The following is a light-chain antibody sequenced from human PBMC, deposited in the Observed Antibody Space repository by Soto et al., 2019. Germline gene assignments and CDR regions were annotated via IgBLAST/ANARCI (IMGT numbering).Light chain of an antibody. J-gene: IGLJ2*01. V-gene: IGLV2-14*01. CDR2: EVN. Sequence: QSALAQPASVSGSPGQSITISCTGTTSDVGDYNYVSWYQQHPGKAPKLMIYEVNNRPSGVSNRFSGSKSGNTASLTISGLQPEDEAVYHCCSYTSSSTVVFGGGTQLTVL. CDR1: TSDVGDYNY. CDR3: CSYTSSSTVV.